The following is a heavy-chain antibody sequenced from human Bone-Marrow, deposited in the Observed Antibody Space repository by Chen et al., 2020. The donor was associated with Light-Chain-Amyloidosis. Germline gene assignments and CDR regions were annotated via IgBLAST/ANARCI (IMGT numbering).Heavy chain of an antibody. CDR3: ATGTPGGYYQYYYMDV. Sequence: EVQLVESGGGLINPGGSLRLSCAASGFTFNNAWMSWVRQAPGKGLEWVGRSKSKTDGGTTDYAAPVKGRFTISRDDSTDTLYLQMDSLKTEDTAVYYCATGTPGGYYQYYYMDVWGQGTTVIVSS. D-gene: IGHD2-8*02. V-gene: IGHV3-15*01. CDR1: GFTFNNAW. CDR2: SKSKTDGGTT. J-gene: IGHJ6*03.